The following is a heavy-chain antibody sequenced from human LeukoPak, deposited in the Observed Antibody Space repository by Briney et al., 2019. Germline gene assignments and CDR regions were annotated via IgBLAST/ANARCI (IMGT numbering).Heavy chain of an antibody. D-gene: IGHD2-2*01. J-gene: IGHJ2*01. V-gene: IGHV4-38-2*02. CDR3: ARGCSSTSCPNWYFDL. CDR2: IYHSGST. Sequence: SSETLSLTCTVSGYSISSGYYWGWIRQPPGKGLEWIGSIYHSGSTYYNPSLKSRVTISVDTSKNQFSLKLNSVTAADTAVYYCARGCSSTSCPNWYFDLWGRGTLVTVSS. CDR1: GYSISSGYY.